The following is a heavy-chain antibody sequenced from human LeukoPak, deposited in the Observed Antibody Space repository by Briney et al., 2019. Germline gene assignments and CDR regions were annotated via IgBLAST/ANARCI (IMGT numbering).Heavy chain of an antibody. V-gene: IGHV4-39*01. J-gene: IGHJ6*03. CDR2: IYYSGGT. Sequence: SETLSLTCTVSGGSISSSSYYWGWIRQPPGKGLEWIGSIYYSGGTYYNPSLKSRVTISVDTSKNQFSLKLSSVTAADTAVYYCARQGVDTAMFSMDVWGKGTTVSASS. CDR3: ARQGVDTAMFSMDV. D-gene: IGHD5-18*01. CDR1: GGSISSSSYY.